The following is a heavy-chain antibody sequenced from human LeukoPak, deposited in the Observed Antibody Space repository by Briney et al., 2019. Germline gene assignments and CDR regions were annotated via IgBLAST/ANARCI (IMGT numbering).Heavy chain of an antibody. CDR2: IYTSGST. D-gene: IGHD3-10*01. CDR3: ARRVHYYGSGEKFDY. J-gene: IGHJ4*02. CDR1: GGSISSYY. V-gene: IGHV4-4*07. Sequence: SETLSLTCTVSGGSISSYYWSWIRQPAGKGLEWIGRIYTSGSTNYNPSLKSRVTMSVDTSKNQFSLKLSSVTAADTAVYYCARRVHYYGSGEKFDYWGQGTLVTVSS.